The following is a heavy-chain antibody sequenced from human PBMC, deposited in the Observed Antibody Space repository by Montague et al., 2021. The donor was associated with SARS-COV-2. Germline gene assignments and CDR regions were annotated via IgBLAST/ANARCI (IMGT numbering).Heavy chain of an antibody. J-gene: IGHJ6*02. CDR1: GGSFSGYY. Sequence: SETLSLTCAVYGGSFSGYYWSWTRQPPGKGLEWIGEINHSGSTNYNPSLKSRVTISVDTSKNQFSLKLSSVTAEDMAVYYCARVRYYGSGTSLGMDVWGQGTTVTVSS. D-gene: IGHD3-10*01. CDR3: ARVRYYGSGTSLGMDV. V-gene: IGHV4-34*01. CDR2: INHSGST.